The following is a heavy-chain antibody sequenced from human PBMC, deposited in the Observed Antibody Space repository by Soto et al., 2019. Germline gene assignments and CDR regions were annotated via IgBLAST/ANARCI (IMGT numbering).Heavy chain of an antibody. D-gene: IGHD2-15*01. Sequence: ASVKVSCKASGYTFTSYGISWVRQAPGQGLEWMGWISAYNGNTNYAQKLQGRVTMTTDTYTSTAYMELRSLRSDDTAVYYCARYSAVTLLQLYYYYGMDVWGQGTTVTVSS. CDR3: ARYSAVTLLQLYYYYGMDV. CDR1: GYTFTSYG. J-gene: IGHJ6*02. V-gene: IGHV1-18*04. CDR2: ISAYNGNT.